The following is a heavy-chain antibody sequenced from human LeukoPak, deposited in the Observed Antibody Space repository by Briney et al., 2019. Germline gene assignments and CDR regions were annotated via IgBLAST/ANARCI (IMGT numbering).Heavy chain of an antibody. CDR1: GFTFSSYG. Sequence: GGSLRLSCAASGFTFSSYGMHWVRQAPGKGLEWVAVISYDGSNKYYADSVKGRFTISRDNSKNTLYLQMNSLRAEDTAVYYCANDYYDSSGYYPDASDIWGQGTMVTVSS. CDR2: ISYDGSNK. J-gene: IGHJ3*02. D-gene: IGHD3-22*01. V-gene: IGHV3-30*18. CDR3: ANDYYDSSGYYPDASDI.